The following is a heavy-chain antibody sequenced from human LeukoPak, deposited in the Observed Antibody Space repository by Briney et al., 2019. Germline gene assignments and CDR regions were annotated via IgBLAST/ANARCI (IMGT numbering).Heavy chain of an antibody. CDR2: ISGSGDRR. Sequence: GGSLRLSCVASGFTFSSYAMSWVRQAPGEGLEWVSAISGSGDRRRYADSVKGRFTISRDDAKNTLYLQMNSLRAEDTAVYHCAKSDCSHVYCDVRDYWGQGTLVTVSS. CDR1: GFTFSSYA. D-gene: IGHD2-15*01. J-gene: IGHJ4*02. CDR3: AKSDCSHVYCDVRDY. V-gene: IGHV3-23*01.